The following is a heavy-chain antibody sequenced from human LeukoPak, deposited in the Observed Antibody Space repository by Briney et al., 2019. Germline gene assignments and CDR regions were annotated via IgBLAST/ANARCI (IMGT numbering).Heavy chain of an antibody. J-gene: IGHJ5*02. V-gene: IGHV4-59*01. D-gene: IGHD3-10*01. Sequence: SETLSLTCTVSGGSISSYYWSWIRQPPGKGLEWIGYIYYSGSTNYNPSLKSRVTISVDTSKNQFSLKLISVTAADTAVYYCARDLSSRGHSGSYYNLYNWFDPWGQGTLVTVSS. CDR2: IYYSGST. CDR3: ARDLSSRGHSGSYYNLYNWFDP. CDR1: GGSISSYY.